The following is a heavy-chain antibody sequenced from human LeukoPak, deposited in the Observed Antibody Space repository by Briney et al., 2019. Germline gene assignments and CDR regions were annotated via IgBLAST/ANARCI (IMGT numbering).Heavy chain of an antibody. CDR2: INPNSGGT. CDR3: ARGVRAPNYFDY. J-gene: IGHJ4*02. D-gene: IGHD3-22*01. CDR1: GYTFTGYY. V-gene: IGHV1-2*02. Sequence: ASVKVSCKASGYTFTGYYVHWVRQAPGQGLEWMAWINPNSGGTNYAQKFQGRVTVTRDTSISTAYMEVSSLRSDDTAVYYCARGVRAPNYFDYWGQGTLVTVSS.